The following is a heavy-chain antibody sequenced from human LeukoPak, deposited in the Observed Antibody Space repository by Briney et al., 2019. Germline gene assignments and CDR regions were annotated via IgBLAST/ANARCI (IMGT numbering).Heavy chain of an antibody. CDR1: GFTFNTYA. Sequence: PGGSLRLSCAASGFTFNTYAMSWVRQAPGKGLEWVSAISGSGGYTYYADSVKGRFTISRDNAKNSLYLQMNSLRAEDTAVYYCARDSLDSAAAGYYFDYWGQGTLVTVSS. CDR3: ARDSLDSAAAGYYFDY. D-gene: IGHD6-13*01. J-gene: IGHJ4*02. CDR2: ISGSGGYT. V-gene: IGHV3-23*01.